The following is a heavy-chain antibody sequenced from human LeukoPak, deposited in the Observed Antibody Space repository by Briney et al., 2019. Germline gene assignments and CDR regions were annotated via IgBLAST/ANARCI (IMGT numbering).Heavy chain of an antibody. V-gene: IGHV3-23*01. CDR3: AKDTDYYGSGSYSDP. D-gene: IGHD3-10*01. CDR1: GFTFSSYA. CDR2: ISGSGGST. Sequence: PGGSLRPSCAASGFTFSSYAMSWVRQAPGKGLEWVSAISGSGGSTYYADSVKGWFTISRDNSKNTLYLQMNSLRAEDTAVYYCAKDTDYYGSGSYSDPWGQGTLVTVSS. J-gene: IGHJ5*02.